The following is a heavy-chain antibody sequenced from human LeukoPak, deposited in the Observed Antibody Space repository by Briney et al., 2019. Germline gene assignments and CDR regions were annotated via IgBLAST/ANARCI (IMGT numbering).Heavy chain of an antibody. CDR2: FGAYNGNT. J-gene: IGHJ4*02. D-gene: IGHD3-3*01. V-gene: IGHV1-18*01. CDR1: GYTFTSYG. Sequence: ASVKVSCKASGYTFTSYGISWVRQAPGQGLEWMGWFGAYNGNTNYAQKLQGRVTMTTDTSTGTAYMELRSLRSDDTAVYYCARAPYYDLWSGPKKTDFDYWGQGTLVTVSS. CDR3: ARAPYYDLWSGPKKTDFDY.